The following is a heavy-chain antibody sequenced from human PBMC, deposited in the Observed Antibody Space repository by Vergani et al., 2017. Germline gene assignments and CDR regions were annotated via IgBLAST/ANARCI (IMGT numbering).Heavy chain of an antibody. CDR1: NDSVSNTFYY. CDR3: ARGPLISYGSGNYYDY. J-gene: IGHJ4*02. CDR2: IYYSGST. Sequence: QVQLQESGPGLVKPSETLSLTCTVSNDSVSNTFYYWGWIRQTPGKGLEWIGSIYYSGSTYYNPSLESRVTMSVDTSKNQFSLRLSSVTAADTAVYYCARGPLISYGSGNYYDYWGQGTRVTVSS. V-gene: IGHV4-39*07. D-gene: IGHD3-10*01.